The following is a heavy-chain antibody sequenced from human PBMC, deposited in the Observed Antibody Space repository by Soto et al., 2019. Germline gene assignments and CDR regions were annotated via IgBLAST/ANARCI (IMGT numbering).Heavy chain of an antibody. J-gene: IGHJ6*02. CDR2: IYPGDLDT. Sequence: PGESLKISCKGSGYSFTNYWIGWVRQMPGKGLEWMGIIYPGDLDTRYSPSFQGQVTISADKSISTAYLQWSSLKASDTAMYYCWRHPHGDYDVMDVWGQGTTVTVSS. D-gene: IGHD4-17*01. CDR1: GYSFTNYW. CDR3: WRHPHGDYDVMDV. V-gene: IGHV5-51*01.